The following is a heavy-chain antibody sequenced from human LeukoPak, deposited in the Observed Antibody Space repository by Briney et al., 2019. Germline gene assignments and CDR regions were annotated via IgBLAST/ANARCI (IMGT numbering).Heavy chain of an antibody. CDR2: ISYDGANK. D-gene: IGHD1-26*01. CDR1: GFTFRSYA. CDR3: GRQSGTYSQYYFDY. Sequence: GGSLRLSCAVSGFTFRSYAMYWVRQAPGKGLEWVALISYDGANKYYADSVKGRFTISGDNSRNTLYLQMNSLRPEDTAVYYCGRQSGTYSQYYFDYWGQGTLVTVSS. J-gene: IGHJ4*02. V-gene: IGHV3-30-3*01.